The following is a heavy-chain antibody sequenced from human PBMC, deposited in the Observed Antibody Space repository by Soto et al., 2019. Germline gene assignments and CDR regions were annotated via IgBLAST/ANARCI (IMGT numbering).Heavy chain of an antibody. CDR2: IYYSGST. Sequence: SETLSLTCAISGGSISNTNWWTWVRQPPGKGLEWIAEIYYSGSTNYNLSLKSRVTISVDKSNNQFSLKMSSVTAADTAVYYCARGSTGLLDYWGQGTLVTVS. CDR1: GGSISNTNW. J-gene: IGHJ4*02. CDR3: ARGSTGLLDY. V-gene: IGHV4-4*02. D-gene: IGHD2-8*02.